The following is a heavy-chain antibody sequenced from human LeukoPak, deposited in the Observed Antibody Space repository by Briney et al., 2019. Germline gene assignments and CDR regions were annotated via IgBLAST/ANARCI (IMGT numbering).Heavy chain of an antibody. CDR3: ARVPVPYYFDY. CDR2: ISFDGSNK. V-gene: IGHV3-30*04. CDR1: GFTFSSYA. J-gene: IGHJ4*02. Sequence: GGSLRLSCAASGFTFSSYAMHWVRQAPGKGLEWVAVISFDGSNKYYADSVKGRFTISRDNSKNTLYLQMNSLRSEDTAVYYCARVPVPYYFDYWGQGTLVNVSA. D-gene: IGHD2-2*01.